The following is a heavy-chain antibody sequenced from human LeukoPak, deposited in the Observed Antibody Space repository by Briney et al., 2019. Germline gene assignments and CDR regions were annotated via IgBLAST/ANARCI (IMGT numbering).Heavy chain of an antibody. CDR1: GFTFSSYA. CDR2: ISYDGSNK. V-gene: IGHV3-30-3*01. D-gene: IGHD2-21*02. J-gene: IGHJ4*02. CDR3: AGIVVVTAIRFDY. Sequence: PGGSLRLSCAASGFTFSSYAMHWVRQAPGKGLEWVAVISYDGSNKYYADSVKGRFTISRDNSKNTLYLQMNSLRAEDTAVYYCAGIVVVTAIRFDYWGQGTLVTVSS.